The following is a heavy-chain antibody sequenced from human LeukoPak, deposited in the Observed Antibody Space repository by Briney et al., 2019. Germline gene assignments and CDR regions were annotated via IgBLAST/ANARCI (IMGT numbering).Heavy chain of an antibody. CDR1: GGSFSGYY. CDR2: IYYSGST. Sequence: SETLSLTCAVYGGSFSGYYWSWIRQPPGKGLEWIGSIYYSGSTYYNPSLKSRVTISVDTSKNQFSLKLSSVTAADTAVYYCARRRDRGVFDYWGQGTLVTVSS. CDR3: ARRRDRGVFDY. V-gene: IGHV4-34*01. D-gene: IGHD3-10*01. J-gene: IGHJ4*02.